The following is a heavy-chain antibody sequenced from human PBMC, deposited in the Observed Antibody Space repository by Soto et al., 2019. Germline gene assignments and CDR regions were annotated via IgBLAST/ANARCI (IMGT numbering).Heavy chain of an antibody. J-gene: IGHJ6*02. CDR2: IIPIFGTA. CDR1: GGTFSSYA. D-gene: IGHD6-6*01. V-gene: IGHV1-69*13. CDR3: ARELRDSSSSYYYYGMDV. Sequence: GASVKVSCKASGGTFSSYAISWVRQAPGQGLEWMGGIIPIFGTANYAQKFQGRVTITADESTSTAYMELSSLRSEDTAVYYCARELRDSSSSYYYYGMDVWGQGTTVTVSS.